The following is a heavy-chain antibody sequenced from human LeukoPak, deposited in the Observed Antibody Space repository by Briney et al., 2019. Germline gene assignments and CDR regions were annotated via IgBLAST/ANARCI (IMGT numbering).Heavy chain of an antibody. CDR3: AREERGGSQGY. CDR1: GGTFSSYA. CDR2: INPNSGGT. Sequence: ASVKVSCKASGGTFSSYAISWVRQAPGQGLEWMGWINPNSGGTNYAQKFQGRVTMTRDTSISTAYMELSRLRSDDTAVYYCAREERGGSQGYWGQGTLVTVSS. J-gene: IGHJ4*02. D-gene: IGHD1-1*01. V-gene: IGHV1-2*02.